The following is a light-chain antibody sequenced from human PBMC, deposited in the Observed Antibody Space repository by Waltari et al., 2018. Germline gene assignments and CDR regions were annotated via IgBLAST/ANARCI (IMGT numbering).Light chain of an antibody. CDR2: YAS. CDR1: QEISIF. Sequence: DIQMTQSPSSLSASVGDRVSISCRASQEISIFLNWYQQTPGKAPKRLVSYASTLQRGVPERFSGTGSGTDFTLVISSLQPEDFATYFCQQSYTSLLTFGGGTRVDIK. V-gene: IGKV1-39*01. J-gene: IGKJ4*01. CDR3: QQSYTSLLT.